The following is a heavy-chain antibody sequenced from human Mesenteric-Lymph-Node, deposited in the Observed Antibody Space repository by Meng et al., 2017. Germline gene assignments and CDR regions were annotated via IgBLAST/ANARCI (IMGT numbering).Heavy chain of an antibody. CDR1: GFTFSSYA. D-gene: IGHD5-12*01. CDR3: ATWGYSGYDAYYFDY. CDR2: ISGSSGTI. J-gene: IGHJ4*02. Sequence: GESLKISCAASGFTFSSYAMSWVRQAPGKGLEWVSGISGSSGTIYYADSMKGRFTISRDNAKNSLYLQMNSLRAEDTAVYYCATWGYSGYDAYYFDYWGQGTLVTVSS. V-gene: IGHV3-21*01.